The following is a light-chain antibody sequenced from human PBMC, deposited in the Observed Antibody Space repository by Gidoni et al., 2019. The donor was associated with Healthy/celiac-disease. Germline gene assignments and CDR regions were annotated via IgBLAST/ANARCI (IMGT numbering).Light chain of an antibody. CDR1: QSISSY. CDR2: AAS. J-gene: IGKJ4*01. Sequence: DVQIPQSPSSLSASVGDRVTITCRASQSISSYLNWYQQKPGKAPKLLIYAASSLQSGVPSRFSGSGSGTDFTLTIRSLQPEDFATYYCQQSYSTRLTFGGGTKVEIK. CDR3: QQSYSTRLT. V-gene: IGKV1-39*01.